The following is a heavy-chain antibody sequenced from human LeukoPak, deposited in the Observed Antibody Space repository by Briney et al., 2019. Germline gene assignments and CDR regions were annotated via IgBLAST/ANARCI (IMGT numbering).Heavy chain of an antibody. CDR3: AKDDNLGIAVAGFFDY. D-gene: IGHD6-19*01. CDR1: GFTFENYA. Sequence: PGGSLRLSCAASGFTFENYAMHRVRQAPGKGLEWVSGISWDSGNTGYADSVKGRFTISRDNAKNSLYPQMNSLRAEDAALYYCAKDDNLGIAVAGFFDYWGQGTLVTVSS. V-gene: IGHV3-9*01. J-gene: IGHJ4*02. CDR2: ISWDSGNT.